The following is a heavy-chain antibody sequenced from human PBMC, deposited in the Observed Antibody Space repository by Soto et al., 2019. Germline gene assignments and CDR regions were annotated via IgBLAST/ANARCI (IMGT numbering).Heavy chain of an antibody. J-gene: IGHJ4*02. CDR3: ARAQYSSSSVFDY. CDR1: GFIFSDYY. D-gene: IGHD6-6*01. V-gene: IGHV3-11*01. CDR2: ISSGGYTI. Sequence: GSLRLSCAASGFIFSDYYMSWFRQAPGKGLEWLSYISSGGYTIYYADSVKGRFTISRDNAKNSLYLQMNSLGADDTAVYFCARAQYSSSSVFDYWGQGTLV.